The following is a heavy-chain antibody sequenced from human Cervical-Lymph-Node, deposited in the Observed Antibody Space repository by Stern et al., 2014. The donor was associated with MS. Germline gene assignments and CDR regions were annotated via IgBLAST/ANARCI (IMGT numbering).Heavy chain of an antibody. Sequence: QVQLVQSGAEVKKPGASVKGSCKASGYTFTSYGISWVRQDPGQGLEWMGWISAYNGNTNYAQKLQGRVTMTTDTSTSTAYMELRSLRSDDTAVYYCARDKSGDSSGYYYPFDYWGQGTLVTVSS. J-gene: IGHJ4*02. D-gene: IGHD3-22*01. CDR2: ISAYNGNT. V-gene: IGHV1-18*01. CDR1: GYTFTSYG. CDR3: ARDKSGDSSGYYYPFDY.